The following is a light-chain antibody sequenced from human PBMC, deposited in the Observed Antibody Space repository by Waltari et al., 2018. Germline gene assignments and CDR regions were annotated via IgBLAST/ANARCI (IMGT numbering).Light chain of an antibody. CDR3: SSYTICNTRL. CDR1: SSDVGTYNY. V-gene: IGLV2-14*03. J-gene: IGLJ2*01. Sequence: QSALTQPASVSGSPGQSITISCTGTSSDVGTYNYVSWYQQHPGRAPQLMIYDVSNRPSGVSNRFSGSKSGNTASLTISGLQAEDEADYYCSSYTICNTRLFGGGTKLTVL. CDR2: DVS.